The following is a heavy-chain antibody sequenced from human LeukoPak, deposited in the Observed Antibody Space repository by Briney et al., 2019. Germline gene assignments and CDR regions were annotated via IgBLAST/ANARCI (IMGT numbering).Heavy chain of an antibody. CDR3: ARDGHYYDSSGYYWNYYYGMDV. CDR2: IYYSGST. CDR1: GGSISSYY. J-gene: IGHJ6*02. Sequence: SETLSLTCTVSGGSISSYYWSWIRQPPGKGLEGIGYIYYSGSTNYNPSLKSQVTISVDTSKNQFSLKLSSVTAADTAVYYCARDGHYYDSSGYYWNYYYGMDVWGQGTTVTVSS. D-gene: IGHD3-22*01. V-gene: IGHV4-59*01.